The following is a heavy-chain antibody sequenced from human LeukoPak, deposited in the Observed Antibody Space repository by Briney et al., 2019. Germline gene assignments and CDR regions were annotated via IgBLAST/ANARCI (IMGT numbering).Heavy chain of an antibody. Sequence: PSETLSLTCTVSGYSISSGYYWGWIRQPPGKGLEWIGSIYHGGSTYYNPSLKSRVTISVDTSKNQFSLKLSSVTAADTAVYFCARDSWPEVVRLDYWGQGTLVTVSS. V-gene: IGHV4-38-2*02. CDR1: GYSISSGYY. J-gene: IGHJ4*02. CDR3: ARDSWPEVVRLDY. D-gene: IGHD1-14*01. CDR2: IYHGGST.